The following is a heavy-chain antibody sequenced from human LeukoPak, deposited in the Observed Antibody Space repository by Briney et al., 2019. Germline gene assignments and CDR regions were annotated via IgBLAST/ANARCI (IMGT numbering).Heavy chain of an antibody. Sequence: SVKVSCKASGGTFTSYAISWVRQAPGQGLEWMGGIIPIFGTANYAQKFQGRVTITTDESTSTAYMELSSLRSEDTAVYYCARGIADYGDYYYYYMDVWGKGTTVTVSS. CDR3: ARGIADYGDYYYYYMDV. D-gene: IGHD4-17*01. CDR2: IIPIFGTA. J-gene: IGHJ6*03. CDR1: GGTFTSYA. V-gene: IGHV1-69*05.